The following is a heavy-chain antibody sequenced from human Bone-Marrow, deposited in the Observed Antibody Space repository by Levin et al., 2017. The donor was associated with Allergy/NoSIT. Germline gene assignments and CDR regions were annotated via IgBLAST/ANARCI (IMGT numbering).Heavy chain of an antibody. J-gene: IGHJ2*01. CDR1: EFTFSDHY. Sequence: GESLKISCGASEFTFSDHYLSWIRQAPGMGLQWVSYISSGGKSTYYADSVRGRFTVSRDDATNSFYLQMNSLRAEDTAVYYCARAGVAAGGQNWYFDLWGRGTLVTVSS. CDR2: ISSGGKST. D-gene: IGHD6-13*01. V-gene: IGHV3-11*01. CDR3: ARAGVAAGGQNWYFDL.